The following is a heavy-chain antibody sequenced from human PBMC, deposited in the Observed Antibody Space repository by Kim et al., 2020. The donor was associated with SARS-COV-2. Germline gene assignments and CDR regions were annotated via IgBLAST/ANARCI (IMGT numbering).Heavy chain of an antibody. D-gene: IGHD1-1*01. CDR2: GRT. Sequence: GRTYYNPSIKSRATLSVDTSKNQFSLRLTSVTAAYTAVYFCARANLPAFDYWGQGTLVTVSS. V-gene: IGHV4-39*07. CDR3: ARANLPAFDY. J-gene: IGHJ4*02.